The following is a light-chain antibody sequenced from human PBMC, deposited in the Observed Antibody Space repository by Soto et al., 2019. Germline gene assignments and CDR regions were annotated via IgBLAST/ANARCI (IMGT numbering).Light chain of an antibody. CDR2: LNSDGSH. J-gene: IGLJ2*01. Sequence: QSVLTQSPSASASLGASVKLTCTLSSGHSNYAIAWHQQQPEKGPRFLMKLNSDGSHSKGDGIPDRFSGSSSGAERYLPISTLQSEDEADYYCQTWVTGIHIFGGGTQLTVL. V-gene: IGLV4-69*01. CDR3: QTWVTGIHI. CDR1: SGHSNYA.